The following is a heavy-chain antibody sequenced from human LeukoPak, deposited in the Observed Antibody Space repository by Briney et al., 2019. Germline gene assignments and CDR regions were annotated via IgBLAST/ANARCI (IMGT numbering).Heavy chain of an antibody. J-gene: IGHJ4*02. D-gene: IGHD3-22*01. CDR3: AKGVYYLDSSTYLIPFDF. CDR1: GFTFSRSA. Sequence: GGSLRLSCGASGFTFSRSAMNWVRQAPGKGLEWVAAISGNGVATYYADSAKGRFNISRYNTNNTLFLQMNSLRTEDTAIYYCAKGVYYLDSSTYLIPFDFWGQGTLVTVSS. V-gene: IGHV3-23*01. CDR2: ISGNGVAT.